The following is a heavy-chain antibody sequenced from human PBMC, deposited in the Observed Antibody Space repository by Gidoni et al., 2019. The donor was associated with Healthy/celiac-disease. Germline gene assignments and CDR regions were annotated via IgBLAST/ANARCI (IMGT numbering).Heavy chain of an antibody. CDR2: IYYSGST. V-gene: IGHV4-39*01. CDR3: ARRVRFGGSYSIDY. J-gene: IGHJ4*02. CDR1: GGSISSSSYY. D-gene: IGHD1-26*01. Sequence: QLQLQESGPGLVKPSETLSLTCTVSGGSISSSSYYWGWIRQPPGKGLEWIGSIYYSGSTYYNPSLKSRVTISVDTSKNQFSLKLSSVTAADTAVYYCARRVRFGGSYSIDYWGQGTLVTVSS.